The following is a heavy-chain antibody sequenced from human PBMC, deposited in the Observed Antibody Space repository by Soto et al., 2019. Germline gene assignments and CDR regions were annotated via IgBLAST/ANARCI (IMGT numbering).Heavy chain of an antibody. CDR1: GFSFSSYA. J-gene: IGHJ5*02. Sequence: VGSLRLSCTASGFSFSSYAMYWFRQPPGKGLEWVAVISHDGINKHYADSVKGRVTVSRDNSNHSLDLQLNSLRGEDTAMYYCARDMYSSDYFVKWFEPWGQGTLVTVSS. V-gene: IGHV3-30-3*01. CDR3: ARDMYSSDYFVKWFEP. D-gene: IGHD6-19*01. CDR2: ISHDGINK.